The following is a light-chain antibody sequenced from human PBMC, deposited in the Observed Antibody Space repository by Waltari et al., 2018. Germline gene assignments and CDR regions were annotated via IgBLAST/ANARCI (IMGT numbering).Light chain of an antibody. Sequence: QSVLTQPPSVSAAPGQKVTISCSGSSSNIGKNYLTWYQQLPGTAPKLLIYDNNKRPSGIPDRFSGSKSGTSATLGITGLQTGDEADYYCGTWDSSLSGVVFGGGTKLTVL. V-gene: IGLV1-51*01. CDR1: SSNIGKNY. CDR3: GTWDSSLSGVV. CDR2: DNN. J-gene: IGLJ2*01.